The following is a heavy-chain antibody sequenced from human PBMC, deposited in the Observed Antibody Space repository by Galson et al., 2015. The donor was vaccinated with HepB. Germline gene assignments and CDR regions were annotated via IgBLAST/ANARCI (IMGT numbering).Heavy chain of an antibody. Sequence: SLRLSCAASGFTFSSYWMHWVRQAPGKGLVWVSRINSDGSSTSYADSVKGRFTISRDNAKNTLYLQMNSLRAEDTAVYYCARGSGNGYNEGGFYYWGQGTLVTVSS. J-gene: IGHJ4*02. CDR3: ARGSGNGYNEGGFYY. V-gene: IGHV3-74*01. CDR2: INSDGSST. D-gene: IGHD5-24*01. CDR1: GFTFSSYW.